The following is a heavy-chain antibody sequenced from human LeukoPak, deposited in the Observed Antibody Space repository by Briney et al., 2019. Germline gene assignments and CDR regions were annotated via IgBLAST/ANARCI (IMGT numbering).Heavy chain of an antibody. J-gene: IGHJ4*02. CDR3: ASHVYYDILTGYYKGYYFDY. CDR2: IYYSGST. D-gene: IGHD3-9*01. Sequence: PSETLSLTCTVSGGSSSSSSYYWGWIRQPPGKGLEWIGSIYYSGSTYYNPSLKSRVTISVDTSKNQFSLKLSSVTAANTSVYYCASHVYYDILTGYYKGYYFDYWGQGTLVTVSS. V-gene: IGHV4-39*01. CDR1: GGSSSSSSYY.